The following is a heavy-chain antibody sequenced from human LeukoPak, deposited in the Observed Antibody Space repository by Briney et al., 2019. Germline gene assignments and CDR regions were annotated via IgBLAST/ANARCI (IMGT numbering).Heavy chain of an antibody. D-gene: IGHD3-10*01. CDR2: IYYSGST. V-gene: IGHV4-39*07. J-gene: IGHJ6*02. CDR3: VRIHYYGSGSYGGMDV. Sequence: NPSETLSLTCTVSGGSISSSSYYWGWIRQPPGKGLEWIGSIYYSGSTYYNPSLKSRVTISVDTSKNQFSLKLSSVAAADTAVYYCVRIHYYGSGSYGGMDVWGQGTTVTVSS. CDR1: GGSISSSSYY.